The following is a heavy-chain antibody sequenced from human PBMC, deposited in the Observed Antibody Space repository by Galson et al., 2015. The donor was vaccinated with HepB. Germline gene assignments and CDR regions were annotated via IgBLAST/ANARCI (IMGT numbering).Heavy chain of an antibody. Sequence: SVKVSCRAFGYTFTTSDYMHWVRQAPGQGLEWMGIINPSDGVTNYTQKFQGRVTMTSDTSTSTVYIEVSSLRSEDTAAYYCARAADQYFDYWGQGTPVTVSS. D-gene: IGHD4-11*01. CDR1: GYTFTTSDY. CDR2: INPSDGVT. V-gene: IGHV1-46*01. CDR3: ARAADQYFDY. J-gene: IGHJ4*02.